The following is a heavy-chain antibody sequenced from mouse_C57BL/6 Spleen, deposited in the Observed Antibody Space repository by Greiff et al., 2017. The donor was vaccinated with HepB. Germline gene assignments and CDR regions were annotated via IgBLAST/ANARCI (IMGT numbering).Heavy chain of an antibody. Sequence: QVQLQQPGAELVKPGASVKLSCKASGYTFTSYWMHWVKQRPGQGLEWIGMIHPNSGSTNYNEKFKSKATLTVDKSSSTAYMQLSSLTSEDSAVYYCAREGYYYGSGYYFDYWGQGTTLTVSS. D-gene: IGHD1-1*01. CDR1: GYTFTSYW. CDR3: AREGYYYGSGYYFDY. V-gene: IGHV1-64*01. CDR2: IHPNSGST. J-gene: IGHJ2*01.